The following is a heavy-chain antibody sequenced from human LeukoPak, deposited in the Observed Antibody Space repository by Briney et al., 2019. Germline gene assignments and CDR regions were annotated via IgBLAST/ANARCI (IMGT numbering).Heavy chain of an antibody. CDR2: INWNAGST. J-gene: IGHJ4*02. D-gene: IGHD4-23*01. V-gene: IGHV3-20*01. CDR1: GFTFDDYA. CDR3: ARVRGSTVVTPTSYYLDY. Sequence: GGSLRLSCAASGFTFDDYAMTWLRQVPGKGLEWVSGINWNAGSTGYADSVKGRFTISTDNAKNYLYLQMNSPGAEDTALYHCARVRGSTVVTPTSYYLDYWGQGTLVTVSS.